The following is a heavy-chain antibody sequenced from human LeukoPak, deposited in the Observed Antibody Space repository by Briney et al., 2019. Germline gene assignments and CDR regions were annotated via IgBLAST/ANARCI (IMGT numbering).Heavy chain of an antibody. Sequence: GGSLRLSCAASGFTVSSNYMTWVRQAPGKGLEWVSVIYSGGSTYYADSVKGRFTISRDNSKNTLYLQINSLRAEDTAVYYYARDKAAYWYFDLWGRGTLVTVSS. J-gene: IGHJ2*01. CDR2: IYSGGST. D-gene: IGHD6-25*01. CDR3: ARDKAAYWYFDL. V-gene: IGHV3-66*01. CDR1: GFTVSSNY.